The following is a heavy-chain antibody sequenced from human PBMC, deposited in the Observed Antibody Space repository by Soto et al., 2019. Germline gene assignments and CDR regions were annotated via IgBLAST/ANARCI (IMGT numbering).Heavy chain of an antibody. CDR1: GFTFSSYG. D-gene: IGHD3-10*01. J-gene: IGHJ6*02. V-gene: IGHV3-33*01. Sequence: QVQLVESGGGVVQPGRSLRLSCAASGFTFSSYGMHWVRQAPGKGLEWVAVIWYDGSNKYYADSVKGRFTISRDNSKNTLYLQMNSLRAEDTAVYYCARALYGSGSNYSPFYYYGMDVWGHGTTVTVSS. CDR2: IWYDGSNK. CDR3: ARALYGSGSNYSPFYYYGMDV.